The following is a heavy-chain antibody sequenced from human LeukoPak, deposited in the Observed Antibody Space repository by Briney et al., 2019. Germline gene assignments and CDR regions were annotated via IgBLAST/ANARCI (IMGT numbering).Heavy chain of an antibody. J-gene: IGHJ6*03. V-gene: IGHV3-21*01. CDR2: ISSSSSYI. Sequence: GGSLRLSCAASGFTFSSYSMNWVRQAPGKGLEWVSSISSSSSYIYYADSVKGRFTISRDNAKNSLYLQMDSLRVEDTAVYYCARDYASEYMDVWGKGTTVTVSS. D-gene: IGHD3-16*01. CDR3: ARDYASEYMDV. CDR1: GFTFSSYS.